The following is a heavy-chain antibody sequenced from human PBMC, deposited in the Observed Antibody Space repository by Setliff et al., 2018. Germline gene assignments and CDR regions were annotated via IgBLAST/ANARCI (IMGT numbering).Heavy chain of an antibody. CDR2: VYYSGST. Sequence: LSLTCTVSGGAISTTDYYWGWIRQPPGKGLEWIGCVYYSGSTYYNPSLKSRVTISVDTSKNQFSLKLSSVTAADTAVYYCARDLGDYGSGSYSIPHYYYYYGMDVWGQGTTVTVSS. V-gene: IGHV4-39*07. CDR1: GGAISTTDYY. D-gene: IGHD3-10*01. J-gene: IGHJ6*02. CDR3: ARDLGDYGSGSYSIPHYYYYYGMDV.